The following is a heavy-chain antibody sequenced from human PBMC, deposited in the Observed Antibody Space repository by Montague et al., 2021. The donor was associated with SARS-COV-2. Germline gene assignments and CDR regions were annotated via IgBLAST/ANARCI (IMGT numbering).Heavy chain of an antibody. D-gene: IGHD2-8*02. CDR3: ARMGPSPYCPGGECYSWVSDGFDP. CDR2: IYYARST. V-gene: IGHV4-61*01. CDR1: GGPVSSGLHY. Sequence: SETLSLTCTVSGGPVSSGLHYWSWIRPATEKGLEWIGYIYYARSTNSNPSLQSRVSISVATSQNQFSLRLSSVTAADTANYYCARMGPSPYCPGGECYSWVSDGFDPWGQGTPVSVSS. J-gene: IGHJ5*02.